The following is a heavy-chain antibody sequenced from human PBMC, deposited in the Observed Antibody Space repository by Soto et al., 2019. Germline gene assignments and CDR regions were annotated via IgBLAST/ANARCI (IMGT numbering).Heavy chain of an antibody. V-gene: IGHV1-18*01. D-gene: IGHD6-13*01. Sequence: ASVKVSCKASGFTFTSYGISWVRPAPGQGLEWMGWISAYNGNTNYAQKLQGRVTMTTDTSTSTAYMELRSLRSDDTVVYYCAREKVAAVLAFDYWGQGTLVTVSS. CDR1: GFTFTSYG. CDR3: AREKVAAVLAFDY. CDR2: ISAYNGNT. J-gene: IGHJ4*02.